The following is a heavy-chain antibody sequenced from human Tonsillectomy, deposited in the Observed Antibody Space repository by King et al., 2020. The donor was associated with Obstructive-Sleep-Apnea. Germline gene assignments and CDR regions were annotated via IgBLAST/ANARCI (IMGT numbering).Heavy chain of an antibody. V-gene: IGHV3-30*04. CDR1: GFTFSSYA. CDR3: ASSKTAYCGGDCLKYYYYGMDV. J-gene: IGHJ6*02. D-gene: IGHD2-21*02. Sequence: VQLVESGGGVVHPGRSLRLSCAASGFTFSSYAMHWVRQAPGKGLEWVAVISYDGSNKYYADSVKGRFTISRDNSKNTLYLQMNSLRAEDTAVYYCASSKTAYCGGDCLKYYYYGMDVWGQGTTVTVSS. CDR2: ISYDGSNK.